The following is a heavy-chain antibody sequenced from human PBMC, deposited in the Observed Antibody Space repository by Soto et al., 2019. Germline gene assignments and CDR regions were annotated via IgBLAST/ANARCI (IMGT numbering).Heavy chain of an antibody. Sequence: PSETLSLTCSVSGDSVSSGAYYWSWIRQPPGKGLEWIGYVYYSGSTSYNPSLETGVTISVDTSKNQFSLKLTSVTPADTAIYYCARVKRSTSRLDPWGQGTLVTV. V-gene: IGHV4-61*08. J-gene: IGHJ5*02. D-gene: IGHD1-26*01. CDR2: VYYSGST. CDR1: GDSVSSGAYY. CDR3: ARVKRSTSRLDP.